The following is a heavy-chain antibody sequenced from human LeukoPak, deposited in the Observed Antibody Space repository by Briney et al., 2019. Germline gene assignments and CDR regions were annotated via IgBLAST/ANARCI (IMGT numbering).Heavy chain of an antibody. CDR1: GFTVSSNY. D-gene: IGHD5-24*01. Sequence: GGSLRLSCAASGFTVSSNYMSWVRQAPGKGLEWGSVIYSGGSTYYSDSVTGRFTISRDNSKNTLYLHMNSLRAEDTAVYYSARDTGMATTMGDAFDTWGQGTMVTVSS. J-gene: IGHJ3*02. V-gene: IGHV3-53*01. CDR3: ARDTGMATTMGDAFDT. CDR2: IYSGGST.